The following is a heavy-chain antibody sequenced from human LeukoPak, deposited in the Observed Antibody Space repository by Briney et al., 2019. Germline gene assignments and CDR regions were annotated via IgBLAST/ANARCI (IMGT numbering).Heavy chain of an antibody. Sequence: SETLSLTCAVSGGSVSSGSSYWSWIRQPPGKGLEWIGYIYYSGSTNYNPSLKSRVTISVDTSKNQFSLKLSSVTAADTAVYYCARDSAASYYYDSSGYYPDWYFDLWGRGTLVTVSS. V-gene: IGHV4-61*01. J-gene: IGHJ2*01. CDR3: ARDSAASYYYDSSGYYPDWYFDL. CDR2: IYYSGST. D-gene: IGHD3-22*01. CDR1: GGSVSSGSSY.